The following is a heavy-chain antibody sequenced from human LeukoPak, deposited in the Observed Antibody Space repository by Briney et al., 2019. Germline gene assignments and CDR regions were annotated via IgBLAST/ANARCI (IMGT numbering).Heavy chain of an antibody. CDR3: ARTRRHYYGSGKNLSPWPAGLDA. J-gene: IGHJ6*02. V-gene: IGHV4-59*01. D-gene: IGHD3-10*01. CDR1: GGSFSDYY. CDR2: SGSN. Sequence: AETLSLTCTVSGGSFSDYYWTWLRQPPGQGLEWIGYSGSNNYNPSLISRVTISIATSKGPFPLTLSSVTAADTAVYYCARTRRHYYGSGKNLSPWPAGLDAWGQGTTVIVS.